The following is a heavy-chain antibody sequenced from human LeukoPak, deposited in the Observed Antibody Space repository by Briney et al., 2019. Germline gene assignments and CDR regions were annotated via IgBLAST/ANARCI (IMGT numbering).Heavy chain of an antibody. Sequence: SVKVSCKASGGTFSSYAISWVRQAPGQGLEWMGRIIPILGIANYAQKFQGRVTITADKSTSTAYMELSSLRSEDTAVYYCAKDGSWLQLRYFDLWGRGTLVTVSS. D-gene: IGHD5-24*01. CDR2: IIPILGIA. CDR1: GGTFSSYA. V-gene: IGHV1-69*04. J-gene: IGHJ2*01. CDR3: AKDGSWLQLRYFDL.